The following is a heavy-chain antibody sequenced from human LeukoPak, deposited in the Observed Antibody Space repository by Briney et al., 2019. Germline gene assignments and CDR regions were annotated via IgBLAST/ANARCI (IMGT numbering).Heavy chain of an antibody. CDR1: GGSFSGYY. D-gene: IGHD3-22*01. CDR3: ASRPRYYYDSSGAYGYYFDY. V-gene: IGHV4-34*01. CDR2: INYSGST. J-gene: IGHJ4*02. Sequence: SETLFLTCAVYGGSFSGYYWSWIRQPPREGLEWIGEINYSGSTNYNPSLKSRVTISVDTSKNTFSLKLSSVTAADTAVYYCASRPRYYYDSSGAYGYYFDYWGQGTLVTVSS.